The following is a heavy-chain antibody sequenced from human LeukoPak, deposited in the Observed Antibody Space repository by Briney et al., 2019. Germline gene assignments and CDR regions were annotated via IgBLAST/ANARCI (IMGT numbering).Heavy chain of an antibody. CDR2: ISDSGSTI. D-gene: IGHD1-1*01. V-gene: IGHV3-48*03. CDR3: ARSWIGTTHWYLDY. J-gene: IGHJ4*02. CDR1: GFTFSSYE. Sequence: PGGSLRLSGAGSGFTFSSYEMNWVRQAPGKGLEWVSYISDSGSTIYYADSLKGRFTISRDNAKKSLYLQMNSLRAEDTAVHYCARSWIGTTHWYLDYWGQGTLVTVSS.